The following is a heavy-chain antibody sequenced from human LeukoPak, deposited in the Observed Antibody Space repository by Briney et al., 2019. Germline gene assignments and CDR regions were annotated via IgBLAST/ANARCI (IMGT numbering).Heavy chain of an antibody. V-gene: IGHV3-30*18. J-gene: IGHJ4*02. Sequence: PGRSLRLSCAASGFTFSNYGMHWVRQAPGKGHEWVAVISYDGSNKYYADSVKGRFAISRDNSKNTLYLQMNSLRAEDTALYYCAKAYGYCTTTSCSHEEFDYWGQGTLVTVSS. CDR2: ISYDGSNK. CDR3: AKAYGYCTTTSCSHEEFDY. D-gene: IGHD2-2*01. CDR1: GFTFSNYG.